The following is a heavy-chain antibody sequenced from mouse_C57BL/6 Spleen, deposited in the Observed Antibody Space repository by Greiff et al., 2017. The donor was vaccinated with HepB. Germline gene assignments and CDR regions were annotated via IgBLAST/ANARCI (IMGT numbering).Heavy chain of an antibody. CDR1: GFTFSDYY. CDR2: ISNGGGST. CDR3: ARRGYYGSSYDWYFDV. J-gene: IGHJ1*03. Sequence: EVKVVESGGGLVQPGGSLKLSCAASGFTFSDYYMYWVRQTPEKRLEWVAYISNGGGSTYYPDTVKGRFTISRDNAKNTLYLQMSRLKSEDTAMYYCARRGYYGSSYDWYFDVWGTGTTVTVSS. D-gene: IGHD1-1*01. V-gene: IGHV5-12*01.